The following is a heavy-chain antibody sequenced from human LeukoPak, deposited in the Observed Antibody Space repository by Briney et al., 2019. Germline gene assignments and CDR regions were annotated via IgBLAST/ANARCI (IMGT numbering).Heavy chain of an antibody. J-gene: IGHJ4*02. V-gene: IGHV3-23*01. CDR1: GFTFSSYA. CDR2: ISGSGGST. CDR3: AKDGGVGAPYYFDY. D-gene: IGHD1-26*01. Sequence: GGSLRLSCAASGFTFSSYAMSWVGPAPGKGLEWVSAISGSGGSTYYADSVKGRFTISRDNSKNTLYLQMDSLRAEDTAVYYCAKDGGVGAPYYFDYWGQGTLVTVSS.